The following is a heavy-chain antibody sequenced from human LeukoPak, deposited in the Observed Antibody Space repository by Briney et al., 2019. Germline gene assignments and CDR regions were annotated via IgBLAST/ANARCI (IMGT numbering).Heavy chain of an antibody. Sequence: GGSLRLSRAASGFTFSSYEMNWVRQAPGKGLEWVSYISSSGSAIYYADSVKGRFTISRDNAKNSLYLQMNSLRAEDTAVYYCAELGITMIGGVWGKGTTVTISS. CDR3: AELGITMIGGV. CDR2: ISSSGSAI. J-gene: IGHJ6*04. V-gene: IGHV3-48*03. D-gene: IGHD3-10*02. CDR1: GFTFSSYE.